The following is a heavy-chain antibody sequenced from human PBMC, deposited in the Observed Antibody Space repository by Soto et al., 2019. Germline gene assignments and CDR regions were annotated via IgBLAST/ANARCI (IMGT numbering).Heavy chain of an antibody. CDR1: GGSFSGYY. V-gene: IGHV4-34*01. CDR2: INHSGST. D-gene: IGHD2-2*01. CDR3: XXXXXXXXRTDFDY. Sequence: QVQLQQWGAGLLKPSETLSLTCAVYGGSFSGYYWSWIRQPPGKGLEWIGEINHSGSTNYNPSLKSRVXISXXXXXXXXXXXXXXXXXXXXXXXXXXXXXXXXXRTDFDYWGQGTLVTVSS. J-gene: IGHJ4*02.